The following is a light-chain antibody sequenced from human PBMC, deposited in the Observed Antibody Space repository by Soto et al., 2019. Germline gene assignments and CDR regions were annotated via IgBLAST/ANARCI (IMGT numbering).Light chain of an antibody. Sequence: QSALTQPASVSGSPGQSITISCTGTSSDVGGYNYVSWYQQHPGKAPKLMIYDVSNRPSGVSNRFSGYKCGNTASLTISGLQAEDEADYYCSSYTSSSTYVVFGGGTKLTVL. J-gene: IGLJ2*01. CDR2: DVS. CDR1: SSDVGGYNY. V-gene: IGLV2-14*01. CDR3: SSYTSSSTYVV.